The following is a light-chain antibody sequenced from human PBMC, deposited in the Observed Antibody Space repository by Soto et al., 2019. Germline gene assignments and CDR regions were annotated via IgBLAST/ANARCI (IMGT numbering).Light chain of an antibody. CDR1: QTISSW. J-gene: IGKJ1*01. CDR3: QHYNSYSEA. V-gene: IGKV1-5*03. CDR2: KAS. Sequence: DIRVTQSPSTLSRSVGDRVTITCRASQTISSWLAWYQQKPGKAPKLLIYKASTLKSGVPSRFSGSGSGTEFTLTISSLQPDDFATYYCQHYNSYSEAFGQGTKVDIK.